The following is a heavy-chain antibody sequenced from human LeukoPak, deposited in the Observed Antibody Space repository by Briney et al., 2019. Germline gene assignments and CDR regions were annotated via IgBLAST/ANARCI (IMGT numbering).Heavy chain of an antibody. J-gene: IGHJ3*02. CDR3: ASTTYYYDSSGYAFDI. D-gene: IGHD3-22*01. CDR1: GFTVSSNY. Sequence: GGSLRLSCAASGFTVSSNYMSWVRQAPGKGLEWVSVIYSGGSTYYADSVKGRFTISRDNSKNTLYLQMNSLRAEDTAVYYCASTTYYYDSSGYAFDIWGQGTMVTVSS. V-gene: IGHV3-53*01. CDR2: IYSGGST.